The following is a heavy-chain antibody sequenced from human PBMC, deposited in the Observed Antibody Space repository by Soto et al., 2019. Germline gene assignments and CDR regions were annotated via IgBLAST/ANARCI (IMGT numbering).Heavy chain of an antibody. CDR3: AKDTRYGDYVRWFDS. D-gene: IGHD4-17*01. Sequence: EVHLLESGGGLVQPGGSLILSCAASGFTFSSYAMTWVRQAPGRGLEGVSGITGSGGRTYYADAVKGRFTISRDNSKSTLYLQMNSLRAEDTAVYYRAKDTRYGDYVRWFDSWGQGTLVTVSS. CDR1: GFTFSSYA. V-gene: IGHV3-23*01. J-gene: IGHJ5*01. CDR2: ITGSGGRT.